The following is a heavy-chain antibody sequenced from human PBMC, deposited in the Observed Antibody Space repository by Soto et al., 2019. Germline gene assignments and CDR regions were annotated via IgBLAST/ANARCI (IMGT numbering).Heavy chain of an antibody. CDR1: GVSFIDYY. V-gene: IGHV4-34*01. CDR2: INHSGST. CDR3: ARTSRFDS. D-gene: IGHD6-6*01. Sequence: SETLSLTCAVYGVSFIDYYWSWVRQPPGKGLEWIGQINHSGSTNYNPSLKSRVTISVDTSKNQFSLKLSSVTAADTAVYYCARTSRFDSWGQGTLVTVLL. J-gene: IGHJ4*02.